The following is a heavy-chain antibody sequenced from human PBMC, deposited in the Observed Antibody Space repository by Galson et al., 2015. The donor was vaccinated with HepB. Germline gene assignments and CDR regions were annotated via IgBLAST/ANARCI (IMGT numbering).Heavy chain of an antibody. D-gene: IGHD3/OR15-3a*01. CDR1: GITFRTYS. V-gene: IGHV1-69*10. CDR2: IIPILGTA. Sequence: SVKVSCKASGITFRTYSITWVRQAPGQGLEWMGGIIPILGTANYAPKFQGRVTLSADKSTSTTYMELSSLRSDDTAIYYCAREDEGRRDWHYFDHWGQGTPITVSS. J-gene: IGHJ4*02. CDR3: AREDEGRRDWHYFDH.